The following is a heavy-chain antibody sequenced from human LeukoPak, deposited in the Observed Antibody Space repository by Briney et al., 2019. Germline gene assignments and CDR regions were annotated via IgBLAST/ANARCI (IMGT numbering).Heavy chain of an antibody. J-gene: IGHJ5*02. V-gene: IGHV4-4*07. CDR1: GGSISSYY. CDR3: ARHRGGATVIGDWFDP. Sequence: PSETLSLTCTVSGGSISSYYWSWIRQPAGKGLEWIGRIYTSGSTNYSPSLQSRVTISIDTSKNQFSLKLNSVTAADTAVYYCARHRGGATVIGDWFDPWGQGTLVTVSS. D-gene: IGHD4-17*01. CDR2: IYTSGST.